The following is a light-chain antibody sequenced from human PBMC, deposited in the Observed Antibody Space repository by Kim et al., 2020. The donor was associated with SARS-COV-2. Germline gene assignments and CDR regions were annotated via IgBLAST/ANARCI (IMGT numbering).Light chain of an antibody. CDR2: DSS. V-gene: IGKV1-33*01. CDR3: QHYNGLPYT. Sequence: DIQMTQSPFSLSASVGDRVTITCQASQDIDNYLNWYQQKPGKAPKLLIYDSSNLETGVPSRFSGSGSGTHFTFTISSLQPEDFATYYCQHYNGLPYTFGQGTKLEI. CDR1: QDIDNY. J-gene: IGKJ2*01.